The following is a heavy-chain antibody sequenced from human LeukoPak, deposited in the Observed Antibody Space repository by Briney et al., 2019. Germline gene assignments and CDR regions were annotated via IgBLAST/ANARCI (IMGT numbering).Heavy chain of an antibody. V-gene: IGHV5-51*01. CDR3: ARQPTTGAYFDY. D-gene: IGHD4-17*01. CDR2: IYVGDSDT. J-gene: IGHJ4*02. Sequence: PGESLKISFKGSGYSFSNYWIGWVRQMPGKGLEWMGIIYVGDSDTRYSPSFQGPVTISADKSITTAYLQWSSLKASDTAMYYCARQPTTGAYFDYWGQGTLVTVSS. CDR1: GYSFSNYW.